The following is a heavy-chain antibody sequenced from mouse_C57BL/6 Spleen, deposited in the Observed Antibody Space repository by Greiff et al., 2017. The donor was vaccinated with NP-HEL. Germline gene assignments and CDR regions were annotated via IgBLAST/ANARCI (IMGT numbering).Heavy chain of an antibody. CDR3: ARARALGVAY. Sequence: VQLQQSGPVLVKPGPSVKMSCKASGFTFTDYYMHWVKQSPGKSLEWIGLVDPYNGGTSYNQKFKGKATLTVDTSSSTAYMELNSLTSEDSAVXFCARARALGVAYWGQGTLVTVSA. J-gene: IGHJ3*01. CDR1: GFTFTDYY. CDR2: VDPYNGGT. V-gene: IGHV1-36*01.